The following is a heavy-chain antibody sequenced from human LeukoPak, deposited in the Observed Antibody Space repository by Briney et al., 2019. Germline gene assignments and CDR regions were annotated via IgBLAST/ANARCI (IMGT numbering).Heavy chain of an antibody. CDR3: ARTRASTDYYGMDV. CDR2: INHSGST. J-gene: IGHJ6*02. CDR1: GGSFSGYY. Sequence: SETLSLTCAVYGGSFSGYYWSWIRQPPGKGLEWIGEINHSGSTNYNPSLKSRVTISVDTSKNQFSLKLSSVTAADTAVYYCARTRASTDYYGMDVWGPGTTVTVSS. V-gene: IGHV4-34*01.